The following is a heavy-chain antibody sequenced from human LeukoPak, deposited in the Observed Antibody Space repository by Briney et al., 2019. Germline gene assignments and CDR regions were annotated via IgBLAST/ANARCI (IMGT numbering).Heavy chain of an antibody. CDR1: GYTLTELS. CDR2: FDPEDGET. V-gene: IGHV1-24*01. Sequence: ASVKVSCKVSGYTLTELSMHWVRQAPGKGLEWMGGFDPEDGETIYAQKFQGRVTMTEDTSTDTAYMELSSLRSEDTAVYYCATDSPRIDPYYYDSSGYSGIYYWGQGTLVTVSS. J-gene: IGHJ4*02. CDR3: ATDSPRIDPYYYDSSGYSGIYY. D-gene: IGHD3-22*01.